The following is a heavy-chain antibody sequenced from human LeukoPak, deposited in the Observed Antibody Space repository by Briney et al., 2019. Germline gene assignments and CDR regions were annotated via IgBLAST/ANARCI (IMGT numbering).Heavy chain of an antibody. CDR3: ARGADSSSWFTNNWFDP. D-gene: IGHD6-13*01. CDR1: GGSISSSSYY. J-gene: IGHJ5*02. Sequence: SETLSLTCTVSGGSISSSSYYWGWIRQPPGKGLEWIGSIYYSGSTYYNPSLKSRVTISVDTSKNQFSLKLSSVTAADTAVYYCARGADSSSWFTNNWFDPWGQGTLVTVSS. CDR2: IYYSGST. V-gene: IGHV4-39*07.